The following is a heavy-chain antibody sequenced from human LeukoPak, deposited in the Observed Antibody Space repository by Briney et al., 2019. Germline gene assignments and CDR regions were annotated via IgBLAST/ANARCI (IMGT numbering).Heavy chain of an antibody. Sequence: SVKVSCKASGGTFSSYAISWVRQAPGQGLEWMGGIIPIFGTANYAQKFQGRVTITTDESTSTAYMELSSLRSEDTAVYYCARALRRRDGYKDAFDIWGQGTMVTVSS. CDR2: IIPIFGTA. D-gene: IGHD5-24*01. CDR3: ARALRRRDGYKDAFDI. J-gene: IGHJ3*02. V-gene: IGHV1-69*05. CDR1: GGTFSSYA.